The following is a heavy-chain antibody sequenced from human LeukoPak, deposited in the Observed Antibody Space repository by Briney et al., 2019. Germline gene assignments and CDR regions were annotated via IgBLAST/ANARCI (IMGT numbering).Heavy chain of an antibody. CDR1: GFNFNTYS. V-gene: IGHV3-23*01. CDR2: ISGSGGST. Sequence: PGGSLRLSCEASGFNFNTYSMAWVRQAPGKGLEWVSAISGSGGSTYYADSVKGRFTISRDNSKNTLYLQMNSLRAEDTAVYYCAKGSRVAVAAPYYWGQGTLVTVSS. D-gene: IGHD6-19*01. J-gene: IGHJ4*02. CDR3: AKGSRVAVAAPYY.